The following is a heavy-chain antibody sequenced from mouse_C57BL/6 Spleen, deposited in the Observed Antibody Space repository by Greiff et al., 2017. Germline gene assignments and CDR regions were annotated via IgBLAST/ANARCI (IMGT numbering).Heavy chain of an antibody. Sequence: EVQGVESGGGLVQPKGSLKLSCAASGFTFNTYAMHWVRQAPGKGLEWVARIRSKSSNYATYYADSVKDRFTISRDDSQSMLYLQMNNLNTEDTAMYYCVREGYGSVWYFDVWGTGTTVTVSS. CDR2: IRSKSSNYAT. V-gene: IGHV10-3*01. CDR3: VREGYGSVWYFDV. D-gene: IGHD1-1*01. J-gene: IGHJ1*03. CDR1: GFTFNTYA.